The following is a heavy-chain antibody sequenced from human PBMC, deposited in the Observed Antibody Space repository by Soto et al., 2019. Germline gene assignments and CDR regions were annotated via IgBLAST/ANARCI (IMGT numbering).Heavy chain of an antibody. CDR3: ARIGNEPYYDILTGYYRIDY. CDR2: VYYSGIT. V-gene: IGHV4-39*01. Sequence: SETLWLTGTFSGGSISSSSYCWGWIRQPRGKDMEWIGSVYYSGITYYHPSLKSRVTISVDTSKNQFSLKLSSVTAADTAVYYCARIGNEPYYDILTGYYRIDYWGQGTLVTGSS. CDR1: GGSISSSSYC. D-gene: IGHD3-9*01. J-gene: IGHJ4*02.